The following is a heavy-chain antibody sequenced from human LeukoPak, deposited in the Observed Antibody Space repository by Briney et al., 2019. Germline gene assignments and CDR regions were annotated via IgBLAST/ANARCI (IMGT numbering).Heavy chain of an antibody. V-gene: IGHV3-66*01. J-gene: IGHJ4*02. CDR2: IYSGGST. Sequence: TGGSLRLSCAASGFTFSSYAMSWVRQAPGKGLEWVSVIYSGGSTYYADSVKGRFTISRDNSKNTLYLQMNSLRAEDTAVYYCARVGSGSWDYWGQGTLVTVSS. CDR1: GFTFSSYA. CDR3: ARVGSGSWDY. D-gene: IGHD1-26*01.